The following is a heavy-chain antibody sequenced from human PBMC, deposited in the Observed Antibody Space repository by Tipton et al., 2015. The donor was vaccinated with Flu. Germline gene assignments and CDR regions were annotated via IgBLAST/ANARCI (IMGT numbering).Heavy chain of an antibody. CDR3: ARSADIGVYRYGMDV. Sequence: GSLRLSCTVSGGSINNYYWSWVRQPPGKGLEYIGYVSFRGDTNYNPSLKTRVTTSVDTSKNQFFLKLTSVTAADTAVYYCARSADIGVYRYGMDVWGQGTTVTVSS. D-gene: IGHD5-12*01. CDR2: VSFRGDT. J-gene: IGHJ6*02. CDR1: GGSINNYY. V-gene: IGHV4-59*01.